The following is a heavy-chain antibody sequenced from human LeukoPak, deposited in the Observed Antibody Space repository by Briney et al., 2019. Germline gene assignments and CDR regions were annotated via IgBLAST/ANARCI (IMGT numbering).Heavy chain of an antibody. CDR2: IRYDGSDK. Sequence: GGSLRLSCAASGFTFSNYGMHWVRQAPGKGLEWVAFIRYDGSDKSYADSVRGRFTISRDNSKNTLYLQMNSLRAEDTAVYYCAKDGFIAAADGYWGQGTLVTVSS. CDR3: AKDGFIAAADGY. V-gene: IGHV3-30*02. J-gene: IGHJ4*02. D-gene: IGHD6-13*01. CDR1: GFTFSNYG.